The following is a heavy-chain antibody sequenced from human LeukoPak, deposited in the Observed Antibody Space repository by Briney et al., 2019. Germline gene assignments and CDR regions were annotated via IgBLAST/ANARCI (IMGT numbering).Heavy chain of an antibody. V-gene: IGHV3-30*14. CDR1: GFTFSSYA. D-gene: IGHD3-10*01. Sequence: GGSLRLSCAASGFTFSSYAMHWVRQAPGKGLEWVAVISYGGSNKYYADSVKGRFTISRDNSKNTLYLQMNSLRAEDTAVYYCAREVGASGSYNFPYYFDYWGQGTLVTVSS. J-gene: IGHJ4*02. CDR2: ISYGGSNK. CDR3: AREVGASGSYNFPYYFDY.